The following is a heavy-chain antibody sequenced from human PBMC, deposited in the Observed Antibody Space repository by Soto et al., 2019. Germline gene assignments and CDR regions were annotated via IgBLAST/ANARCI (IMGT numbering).Heavy chain of an antibody. CDR1: GFMFSSYA. V-gene: IGHV3-30-3*01. Sequence: QEQLVESGGGVVQPGRSLRLSCVASGFMFSSYAMHWVRQAPGKGLEGVAVISYDGSKEYYTDSVKGRYTISRDDSKNALYLQMNSLRVEDTAVYYCARAPNGMDVWGQGTTVTVSS. CDR2: ISYDGSKE. J-gene: IGHJ6*02. CDR3: ARAPNGMDV.